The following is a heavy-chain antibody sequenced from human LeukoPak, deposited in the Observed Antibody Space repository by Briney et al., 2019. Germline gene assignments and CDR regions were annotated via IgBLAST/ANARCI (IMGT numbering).Heavy chain of an antibody. Sequence: GGSLRLSCAASGFTVSSNYMSWVRQAPGKGLEWVSGIYSGGSTYYADSVKGRFTISRDNSKNTLYLQMNSLRAEDTAVYYCARAAGYSSGWFLAAFDIWGQGTMVTVSS. D-gene: IGHD6-19*01. CDR3: ARAAGYSSGWFLAAFDI. V-gene: IGHV3-66*01. J-gene: IGHJ3*02. CDR1: GFTVSSNY. CDR2: IYSGGST.